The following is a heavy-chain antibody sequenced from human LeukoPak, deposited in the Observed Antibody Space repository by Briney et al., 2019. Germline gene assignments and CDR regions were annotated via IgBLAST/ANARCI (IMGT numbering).Heavy chain of an antibody. V-gene: IGHV4-59*11. D-gene: IGHD3-10*01. CDR2: IYYSGST. CDR3: ARDLTMVRGVIINNWFDP. Sequence: PSETLSLTCTVSGGSISSHYWSWIRQPPGKGLEWIGYIYYSGSTNYNPSLKSRVTISVDTSKNQFPLKLSSVTAADTAVYYCARDLTMVRGVIINNWFDPWGQGTLVTVSS. J-gene: IGHJ5*02. CDR1: GGSISSHY.